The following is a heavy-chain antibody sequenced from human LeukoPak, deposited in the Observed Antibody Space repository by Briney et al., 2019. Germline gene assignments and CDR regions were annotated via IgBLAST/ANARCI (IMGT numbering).Heavy chain of an antibody. Sequence: NPSETLSLTCTVSGGSIRSGSYYWSWIRQPAGKGLEWIGHIYTRGTTNYNPSVKSRVTVSLDTSKNQISLKLSSVTAADTAIYYCARVYTVMGATTVGHYHYYMDVWGKGTTVTVSS. CDR3: ARVYTVMGATTVGHYHYYMDV. CDR2: IYTRGTT. J-gene: IGHJ6*03. CDR1: GGSIRSGSYY. V-gene: IGHV4-61*09. D-gene: IGHD5-18*01.